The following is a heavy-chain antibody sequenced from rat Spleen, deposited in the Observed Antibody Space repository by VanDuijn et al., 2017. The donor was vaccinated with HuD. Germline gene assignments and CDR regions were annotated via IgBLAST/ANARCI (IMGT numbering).Heavy chain of an antibody. V-gene: IGHV5-20*01. D-gene: IGHD1-3*01. CDR1: GFTFSDYY. J-gene: IGHJ3*01. CDR3: TRDLLNYGNYVFAY. CDR2: ISYDGSST. Sequence: EVQLVESDGGLVQPGRSLKLSCAASGFTFSDYYMAWVRQAPKKGLEWVAFISYDGSSTYYRDSVKGRFTISRDNAKSTLYLQMDSLRSEDTATYYCTRDLLNYGNYVFAYWGQGTLVTVSS.